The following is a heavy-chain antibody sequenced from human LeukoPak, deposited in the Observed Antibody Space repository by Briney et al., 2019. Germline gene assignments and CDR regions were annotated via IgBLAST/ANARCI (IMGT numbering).Heavy chain of an antibody. J-gene: IGHJ4*02. CDR3: ARGGLELRPAYFDY. CDR1: GFTVSNNY. CDR2: IYPVGNT. V-gene: IGHV3-53*01. Sequence: GGSLRLSCVASGFTVSNNYMAWVRQAPGKGLEWVSLIYPVGNTYYADSVKGRFTISRDNSWNTVDLQMNSLRAEDTAVYYCARGGLELRPAYFDYWGQGTLVTVSS. D-gene: IGHD1-7*01.